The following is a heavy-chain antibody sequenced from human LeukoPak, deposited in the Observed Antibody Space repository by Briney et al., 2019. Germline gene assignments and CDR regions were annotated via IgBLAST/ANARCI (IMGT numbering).Heavy chain of an antibody. CDR1: RYTFTSYA. V-gene: IGHV1-3*01. CDR2: INADNGKT. D-gene: IGHD2-2*01. CDR3: ARERIVVVQAARPDGVYYYYYGMDV. Sequence: VASVKVSCKASRYTFTSYALHWVRPAPGQRLEWMGLINADNGKTIYPQKFQGRVTITRDTSASTAYRELSSLRSEDTAVYYCARERIVVVQAARPDGVYYYYYGMDVWGKGTMVTVSS. J-gene: IGHJ6*04.